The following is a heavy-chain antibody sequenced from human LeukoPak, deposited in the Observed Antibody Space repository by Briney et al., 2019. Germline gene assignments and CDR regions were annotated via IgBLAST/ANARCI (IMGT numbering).Heavy chain of an antibody. CDR3: ARDTYYYDSSGYALFDY. CDR2: IYTSGST. D-gene: IGHD3-22*01. J-gene: IGHJ4*02. Sequence: KSSETLSLTCTVSGGSISSGSYYWSWIRQPAGKGLEWIGRIYTSGSTNYNPSLKSRVTISVDTSKNQFSLELSSVTAADTAVYYCARDTYYYDSSGYALFDYWGQGTLVTVSS. V-gene: IGHV4-61*02. CDR1: GGSISSGSYY.